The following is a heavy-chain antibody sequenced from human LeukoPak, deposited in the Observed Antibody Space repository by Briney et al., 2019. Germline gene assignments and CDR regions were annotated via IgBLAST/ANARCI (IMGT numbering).Heavy chain of an antibody. V-gene: IGHV4-61*02. CDR2: IYTSGST. J-gene: IGHJ5*02. CDR3: ARASGYSSGWYWFDP. D-gene: IGHD6-19*01. Sequence: SETLSLTCTVSGGSLSSGSYYWSWIRQPAGKGLEWLGRIYTSGSTNYNPSLKSRVTISVDTSKNQFSLKLSSVTAADTAVYYCARASGYSSGWYWFDPWGQGTLVTVSS. CDR1: GGSLSSGSYY.